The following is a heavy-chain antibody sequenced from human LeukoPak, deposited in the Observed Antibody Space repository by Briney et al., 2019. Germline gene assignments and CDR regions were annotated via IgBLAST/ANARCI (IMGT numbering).Heavy chain of an antibody. CDR3: ASTVPAPMRQLVGAAFDI. Sequence: KPSETLSLTCTVSGGSISSSSYYWGWIRQPPGKGLEWIGSIYYSGSTYYNPSLKSRVTISVDTSKNQFSLKLSSVTAADTAVYYCASTVPAPMRQLVGAAFDIWGQGTMVTVSS. V-gene: IGHV4-39*07. J-gene: IGHJ3*02. D-gene: IGHD6-6*01. CDR2: IYYSGST. CDR1: GGSISSSSYY.